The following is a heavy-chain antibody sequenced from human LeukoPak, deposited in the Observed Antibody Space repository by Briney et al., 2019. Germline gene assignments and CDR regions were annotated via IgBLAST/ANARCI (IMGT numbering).Heavy chain of an antibody. D-gene: IGHD3-10*01. CDR2: MNPNSGNT. J-gene: IGHJ6*03. CDR3: ATTPTSTVRGVIMQGGYYYYYMDV. Sequence: ASVKVSCKASGYTFTSYDINWVRQATGQGLEWMGWMNPNSGNTGCAQKFQGRVTMTRNTSISTAYMELSSLRSEDTAVYYCATTPTSTVRGVIMQGGYYYYYMDVWGKGTTVTVSS. CDR1: GYTFTSYD. V-gene: IGHV1-8*01.